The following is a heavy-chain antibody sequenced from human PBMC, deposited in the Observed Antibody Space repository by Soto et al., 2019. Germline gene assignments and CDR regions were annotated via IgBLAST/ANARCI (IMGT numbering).Heavy chain of an antibody. J-gene: IGHJ6*03. CDR2: IYSGGST. Sequence: GGSLRLSCAASGFTVSSNYMSWVRQAPGKGLEWVSVIYSGGSTYYADSVKGRFTISRDNSKNTLYLQMNSLRAEDTAVYYCAADCSSTSCYDPDYYYYYYMDVWGKGTTVTVSS. V-gene: IGHV3-66*01. CDR3: AADCSSTSCYDPDYYYYYYMDV. CDR1: GFTVSSNY. D-gene: IGHD2-2*01.